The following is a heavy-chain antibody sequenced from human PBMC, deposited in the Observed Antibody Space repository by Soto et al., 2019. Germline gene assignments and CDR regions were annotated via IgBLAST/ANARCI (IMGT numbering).Heavy chain of an antibody. J-gene: IGHJ6*03. Sequence: QVQLVQSGADVKKPGASVKVSCKASGYTFTSLGVSWVRQAPGQGLEWMGWISGYNGNTNYAQKLRGRSTMTTDTSTNTAYMEHRGLRSCDTAVYYCARAGYSSGRFGGNFYFYMGVWCKGTTFTGSS. V-gene: IGHV1-18*01. CDR2: ISGYNGNT. D-gene: IGHD6-19*01. CDR1: GYTFTSLG. CDR3: ARAGYSSGRFGGNFYFYMGV.